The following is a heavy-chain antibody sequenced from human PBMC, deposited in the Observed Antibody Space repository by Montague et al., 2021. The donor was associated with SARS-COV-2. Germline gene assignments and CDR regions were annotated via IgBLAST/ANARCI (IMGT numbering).Heavy chain of an antibody. V-gene: IGHV4-39*01. D-gene: IGHD3-3*01. Sequence: SETLSLTCAVYGGSFSSSSHYWGWIRQPPGKGLEWIGSIYYSGSTYYNPSLKSRVTISVDTSKNQLSLKLSSVTAADTAVFYCARHSGDYTIFGVVIYYMDVWGKGTTVTVSS. CDR1: GGSFSSSSHY. J-gene: IGHJ6*03. CDR2: IYYSGST. CDR3: ARHSGDYTIFGVVIYYMDV.